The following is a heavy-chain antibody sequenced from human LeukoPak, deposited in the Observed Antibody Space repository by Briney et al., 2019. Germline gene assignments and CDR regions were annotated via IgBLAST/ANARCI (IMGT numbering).Heavy chain of an antibody. Sequence: SETLSLTCAVSCGSFSRNYWSWIRQSPGKGLEWIAEIDHRGDTNYNPSVKSRVTISVDTSKNQFSLKVRSLSAADTAVDYCARGRTIIEAGFTHSWGQGTLVTVSS. CDR2: IDHRGDT. J-gene: IGHJ4*02. CDR1: CGSFSRNY. V-gene: IGHV4-34*01. D-gene: IGHD6-13*01. CDR3: ARGRTIIEAGFTHS.